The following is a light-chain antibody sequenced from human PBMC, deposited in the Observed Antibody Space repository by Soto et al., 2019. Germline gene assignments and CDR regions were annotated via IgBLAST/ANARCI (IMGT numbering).Light chain of an antibody. Sequence: EIGVTQSPGTLSLSPGERATLSCRASQSIYINSLAWYQHKRGQAPRLLIYAATVRATAVPDRFNGSGSGTDFALTISRLEPEDSSMYYCQQYGDSPFAFGPGNQLDVK. CDR2: AAT. J-gene: IGKJ3*01. CDR3: QQYGDSPFA. CDR1: QSIYINS. V-gene: IGKV3-20*01.